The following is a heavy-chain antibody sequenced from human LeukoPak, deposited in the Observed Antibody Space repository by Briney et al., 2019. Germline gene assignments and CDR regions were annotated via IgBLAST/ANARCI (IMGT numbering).Heavy chain of an antibody. CDR1: GYTFTSYY. J-gene: IGHJ4*02. CDR3: ARAFGDGDPPDY. V-gene: IGHV1-46*01. CDR2: INPSGGTT. D-gene: IGHD5-24*01. Sequence: ASVKVSCKAPGYTFTSYYMHWVRQAPGQGLEWMGIINPSGGTTSYTQKFQGRVTMTRDTSTSTVYMELSSLRSEDTAVYYCARAFGDGDPPDYWGQGTLVTVSS.